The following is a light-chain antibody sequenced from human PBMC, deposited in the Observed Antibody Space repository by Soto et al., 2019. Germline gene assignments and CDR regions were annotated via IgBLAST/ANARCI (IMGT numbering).Light chain of an antibody. CDR2: SAS. CDR3: QEYKGTSGLT. J-gene: IGKJ4*01. CDR1: QSISSW. Sequence: DIPMTQSPSTLSASVGDRVTITCRASQSISSWLAWYQQKPGKAPNLLIFSASGLERGVPSRFSGSGSGTEFTPTITGRQPDDFATYYCQEYKGTSGLTFGGGTKVEIK. V-gene: IGKV1-5*03.